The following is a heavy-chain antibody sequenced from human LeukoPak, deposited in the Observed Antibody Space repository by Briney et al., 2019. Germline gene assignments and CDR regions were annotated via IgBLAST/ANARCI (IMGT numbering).Heavy chain of an antibody. D-gene: IGHD3-9*01. J-gene: IGHJ6*04. CDR3: ARETGYYGMDV. CDR2: MNPNSGNT. Sequence: ASVKVSCKASGYIFTSYDINWVRQATGQGLEWMGWMNPNSGNTGYAQKFQGRVTMTRNTSISTAYMELNSLRAEDTAVYYCARETGYYGMDVWGKGTTVTVSS. CDR1: GYIFTSYD. V-gene: IGHV1-8*01.